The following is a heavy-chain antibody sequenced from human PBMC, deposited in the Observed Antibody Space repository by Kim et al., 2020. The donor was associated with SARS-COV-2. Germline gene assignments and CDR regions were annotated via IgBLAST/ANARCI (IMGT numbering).Heavy chain of an antibody. J-gene: IGHJ6*02. D-gene: IGHD3-3*01. CDR1: GFTFSSYG. CDR3: AKDRFPYDFWSGYYTALYGMDV. Sequence: GGSLRLSCAASGFTFSSYGMHWVRQAPGKGLEWVAVISYDGSNKYYADSVKGRFTISRDNSKNTLYLQMNSLRAEDTAVYYCAKDRFPYDFWSGYYTALYGMDVWGQGTTVTVSS. V-gene: IGHV3-30*18. CDR2: ISYDGSNK.